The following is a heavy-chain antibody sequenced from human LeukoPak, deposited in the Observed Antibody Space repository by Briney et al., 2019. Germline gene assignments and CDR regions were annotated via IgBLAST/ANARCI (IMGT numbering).Heavy chain of an antibody. CDR3: ARGGGTRVDY. Sequence: SETLSLTCTVSGGSISSSSYYWGWIRQPPGKGLEWIGSIYYSGSTYYNPSLKSRVTISVATSKNQFSLKLSSVTAADTAVYYCARGGGTRVDYWGQGTLVTVSS. J-gene: IGHJ4*02. CDR1: GGSISSSSYY. V-gene: IGHV4-39*01. D-gene: IGHD2-15*01. CDR2: IYYSGST.